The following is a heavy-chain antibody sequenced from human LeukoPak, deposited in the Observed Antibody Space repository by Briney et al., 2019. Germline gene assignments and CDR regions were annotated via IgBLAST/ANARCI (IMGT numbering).Heavy chain of an antibody. D-gene: IGHD2-2*01. J-gene: IGHJ4*02. CDR3: ARDIGYCSSTSCRAYYYFDY. V-gene: IGHV1-2*02. CDR2: INPNSGGT. CDR1: GYTFTGYY. Sequence: ASVKVSCKASGYTFTGYYMHWVRQAPGQGLEWMGWINPNSGGTNYAQKFQGRVTMTRDTSISTAYMELSRLRSDDTAVYYCARDIGYCSSTSCRAYYYFDYWGQGTLVTVSS.